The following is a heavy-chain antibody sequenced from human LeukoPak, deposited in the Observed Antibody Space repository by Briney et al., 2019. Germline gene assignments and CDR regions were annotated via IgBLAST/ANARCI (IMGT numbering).Heavy chain of an antibody. Sequence: GTSLRLSCTAPGFTFSSYAIHWTRQAPGKGLEWVALVWHDGSNRYYSEAVKSRFTISRDNSKNTVYLQINSLRAEDTAVYYCARELFGSGSCPDYWGQGTRVTVSS. D-gene: IGHD3-10*01. CDR1: GFTFSSYA. CDR2: VWHDGSNR. CDR3: ARELFGSGSCPDY. J-gene: IGHJ4*02. V-gene: IGHV3-33*01.